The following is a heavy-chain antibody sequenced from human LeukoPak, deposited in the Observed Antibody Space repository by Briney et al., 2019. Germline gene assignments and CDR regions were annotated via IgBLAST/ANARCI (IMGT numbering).Heavy chain of an antibody. Sequence: GGSLRLSCAASGFRFNTYWMSWVRQAPGKGLEWVAHIKQDGNEKYYADSVKGRFTISRDNGKNSLDLQMNSLRAEDTAVYYCARDYFSSGIPNWFDPWGQGTLVTVSS. CDR3: ARDYFSSGIPNWFDP. D-gene: IGHD6-19*01. V-gene: IGHV3-7*01. CDR1: GFRFNTYW. J-gene: IGHJ5*02. CDR2: IKQDGNEK.